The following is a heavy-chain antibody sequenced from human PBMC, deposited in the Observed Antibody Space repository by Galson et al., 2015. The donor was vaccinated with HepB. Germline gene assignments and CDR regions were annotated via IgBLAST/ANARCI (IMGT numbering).Heavy chain of an antibody. CDR1: GFTFSNYW. CDR2: INSDGSST. V-gene: IGHV3-74*01. CDR3: GRGWTGYVHGPGEN. Sequence: SLRLSCAASGFTFSNYWIHWVRQGPEKGLVWVSRINSDGSSTSYADSVKGRFTISRDNAKNTVYLQMSSLRADDTAVYYCGRGWTGYVHGPGENWGQGTLVIVSS. D-gene: IGHD3-10*01. J-gene: IGHJ4*02.